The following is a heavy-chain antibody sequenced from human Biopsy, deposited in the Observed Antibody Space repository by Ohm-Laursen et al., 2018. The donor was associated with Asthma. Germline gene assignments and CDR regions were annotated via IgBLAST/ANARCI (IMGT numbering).Heavy chain of an antibody. CDR3: ARTYCTLNTCYASFDH. V-gene: IGHV1-18*04. CDR1: GYSFELNG. J-gene: IGHJ4*02. D-gene: IGHD2-2*01. Sequence: APVKVSCKVSGYSFELNGMSWVRQRPGQGLEWMGWISGYLENPNYAQKFQGRVNMTYDRSTNTAYMELKSLRTDDTAVYFCARTYCTLNTCYASFDHWGQGTLVAVSS. CDR2: ISGYLENP.